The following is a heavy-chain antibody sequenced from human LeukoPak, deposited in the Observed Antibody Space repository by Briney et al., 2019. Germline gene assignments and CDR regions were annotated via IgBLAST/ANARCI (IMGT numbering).Heavy chain of an antibody. V-gene: IGHV3-73*01. CDR3: TRDLTFGGVIVPSDDY. Sequence: GGSLRLSCAASGFTFSGSAMHWVRQASGKGLEWAGRIRSEANSYATAYAASVKGRFAISRDDSKNTAYLQMNGLKTEDTAVYYCTRDLTFGGVIVPSDDYWGQGTLVTVSS. D-gene: IGHD3-16*02. CDR2: IRSEANSYAT. CDR1: GFTFSGSA. J-gene: IGHJ4*02.